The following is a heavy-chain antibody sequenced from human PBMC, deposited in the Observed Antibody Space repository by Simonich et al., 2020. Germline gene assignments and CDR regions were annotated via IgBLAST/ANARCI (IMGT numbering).Heavy chain of an antibody. CDR3: ARGPSLPD. V-gene: IGHV1-2*02. J-gene: IGHJ4*02. CDR2: INPNSGGT. CDR1: GYTFTGYY. Sequence: QVQLVQSGAEVKKPGASVKVSCKASGYTFTGYYLHGVQTAPGQGREWMGWINPNSGGTNHAQKFQGRVTMTRDTSISTAYMELSRLRSDDTAVYYCARGPSLPDWGQGTLVTVSS.